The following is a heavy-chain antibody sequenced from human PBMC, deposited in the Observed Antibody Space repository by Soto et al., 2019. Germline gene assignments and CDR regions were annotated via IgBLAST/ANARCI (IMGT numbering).Heavy chain of an antibody. D-gene: IGHD3-22*01. CDR2: IVVGSGNT. Sequence: GASVKVSCKASGFTFPSSAVQWVRQARGQRLEWIGWIVVGSGNTNYAQKFQERVTITRDMSTSTAYMELSSLRSEDTAVYYCARDRRFYDSGTDDMANEAFDVWGQGTMVTVSS. V-gene: IGHV1-58*01. CDR3: ARDRRFYDSGTDDMANEAFDV. J-gene: IGHJ3*01. CDR1: GFTFPSSA.